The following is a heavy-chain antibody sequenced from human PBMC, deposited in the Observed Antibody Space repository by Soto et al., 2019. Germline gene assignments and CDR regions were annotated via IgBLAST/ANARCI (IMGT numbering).Heavy chain of an antibody. CDR3: AAVRSSSWSPIASSDYYMDV. CDR1: GFTFTSSA. D-gene: IGHD6-13*01. Sequence: SVKVSCKASGFTFTSSAMQWVRQARGQRLEWIGWIVVGSGNTNYAQKFQERVTITRDMSTSTAYMELSSLRSEDTAVYYCAAVRSSSWSPIASSDYYMDVWGKGTTVTVSS. J-gene: IGHJ6*03. V-gene: IGHV1-58*02. CDR2: IVVGSGNT.